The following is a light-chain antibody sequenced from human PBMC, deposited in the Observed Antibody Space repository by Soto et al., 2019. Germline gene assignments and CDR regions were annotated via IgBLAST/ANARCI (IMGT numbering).Light chain of an antibody. CDR3: SSYSISTAYL. V-gene: IGLV2-14*01. J-gene: IGLJ1*01. CDR2: EVS. Sequence: QSVLTQPASVSGSPGQSITISCTGNSSDGGGYDYVSWYQLHPGKAPKLMVFEVSNRPSGVSYRFSGSKSGNTASLTISGLQAEDEADYFCSSYSISTAYLFGTGTKLTVL. CDR1: SSDGGGYDY.